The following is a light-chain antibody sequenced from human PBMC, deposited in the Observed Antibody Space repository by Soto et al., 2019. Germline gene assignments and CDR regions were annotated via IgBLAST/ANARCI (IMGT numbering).Light chain of an antibody. J-gene: IGKJ5*01. CDR1: QSVSSNN. CDR3: QQYGNSIT. CDR2: GAS. V-gene: IGKV3-20*01. Sequence: EIVLTQSPGTLSLSPGETATLSCRASQSVSSNNLAWYHQKPGQTPRLLIYGASSRATGIPDRFSGSGSGTDFPLTISRLEPDDVAVYYCQQYGNSITFGQGTRLEIE.